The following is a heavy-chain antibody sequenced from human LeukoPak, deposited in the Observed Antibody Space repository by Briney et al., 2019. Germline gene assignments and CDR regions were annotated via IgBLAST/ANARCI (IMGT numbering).Heavy chain of an antibody. CDR2: ISAYNGNT. Sequence: ASVKVSCKASGYTFTSYGISWVRQAPGQGLEWMGWISAYNGNTNYAQKLQGRVTMTTDTSTSTAYMELRSLRSDDTAVYYCARDGDYYGSGSYYIKFDYWGQGTLVTVSS. D-gene: IGHD3-10*01. CDR3: ARDGDYYGSGSYYIKFDY. V-gene: IGHV1-18*01. CDR1: GYTFTSYG. J-gene: IGHJ4*02.